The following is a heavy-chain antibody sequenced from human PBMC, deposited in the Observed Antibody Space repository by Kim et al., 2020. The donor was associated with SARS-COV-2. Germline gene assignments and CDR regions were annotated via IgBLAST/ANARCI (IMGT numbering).Heavy chain of an antibody. CDR1: GFTFSSYA. D-gene: IGHD2-2*01. CDR2: ISGSGGST. CDR3: AKGGVVPAASRYYFDY. V-gene: IGHV3-23*01. J-gene: IGHJ4*02. Sequence: GGSLRLSCAASGFTFSSYAMSWVRQAPGKGLEWVSAISGSGGSTYYADSVKGRFTISRDNSKNTLYLQMNSLRAEDTAVYYCAKGGVVPAASRYYFDYWGQGTLVTVSS.